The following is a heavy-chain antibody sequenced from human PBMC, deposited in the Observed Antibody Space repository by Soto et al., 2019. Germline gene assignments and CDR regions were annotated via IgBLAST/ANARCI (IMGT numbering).Heavy chain of an antibody. J-gene: IGHJ1*01. CDR1: GFTFSTYW. Sequence: EVQLLESGGGLVQPGGSLRLSCAASGFTFSTYWRHWVRQAPGEGLVWVSRIKTDGSMTNYADSVKGRFTISRDNAKNTLYLQMNSLRAEHTAVYFCVSVSYGDHEYFQNWGQGTLVTVSS. CDR2: IKTDGSMT. CDR3: VSVSYGDHEYFQN. V-gene: IGHV3-74*01. D-gene: IGHD4-17*01.